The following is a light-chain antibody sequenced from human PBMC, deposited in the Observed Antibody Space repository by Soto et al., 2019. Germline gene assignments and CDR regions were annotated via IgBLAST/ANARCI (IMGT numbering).Light chain of an antibody. J-gene: IGLJ2*01. CDR2: ADD. CDR1: GGSIASNY. Sequence: NFMLTQPHSVSESPGKTVTISCAGSGGSIASNYVQWYQQRPGSAPTPVIYADDQRPSGVPDRFSGSLDISSNSASLTISGLTTEDEDDSSCQSYGATHVVFGGGTKLTVL. V-gene: IGLV6-57*02. CDR3: QSYGATHVV.